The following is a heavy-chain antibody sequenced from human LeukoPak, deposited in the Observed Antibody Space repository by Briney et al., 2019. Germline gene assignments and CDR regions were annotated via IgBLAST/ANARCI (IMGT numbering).Heavy chain of an antibody. Sequence: TGGSLRLSCAASGFTFSSYSMTWVRQAPGKGLEWVSSISSSSSYIYYADSVKGRFTISRDNAKNSLYLQMNSLRAEDTAVYYCASGSSSYYYGMDVWGQGTTVTVSS. D-gene: IGHD3-10*01. CDR2: ISSSSSYI. J-gene: IGHJ6*02. V-gene: IGHV3-21*03. CDR3: ASGSSSYYYGMDV. CDR1: GFTFSSYS.